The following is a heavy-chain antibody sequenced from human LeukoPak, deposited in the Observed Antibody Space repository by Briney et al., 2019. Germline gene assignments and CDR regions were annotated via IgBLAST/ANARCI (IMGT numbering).Heavy chain of an antibody. CDR3: ARDQEVGATFFDY. Sequence: ASVKVSCKASGYAFTGYYIHWVRQAPGQGLEWMGWIHPNSGGTNYAQKFQGRVTMTRDTSITTASMELSSLKPDDTAVYYCARDQEVGATFFDYWGQGTLVTVSS. D-gene: IGHD1-26*01. J-gene: IGHJ4*02. CDR1: GYAFTGYY. CDR2: IHPNSGGT. V-gene: IGHV1-2*02.